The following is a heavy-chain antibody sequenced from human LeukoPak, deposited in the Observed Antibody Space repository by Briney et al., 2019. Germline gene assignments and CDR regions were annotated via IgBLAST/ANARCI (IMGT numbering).Heavy chain of an antibody. CDR2: ISGSSGII. CDR3: ARVEPSSTSCYAFLSCYYYYGMDV. V-gene: IGHV3-48*01. Sequence: PGGSLRLSCAASGFTFSSNAMSWVRQAPGKGLEWVSYISGSSGIIDYADSVRGRFTISRDNAKNSLYLQMDSLRAEDTAVYYCARVEPSSTSCYAFLSCYYYYGMDVWGQGTTVTVSS. J-gene: IGHJ6*02. D-gene: IGHD2-2*01. CDR1: GFTFSSNA.